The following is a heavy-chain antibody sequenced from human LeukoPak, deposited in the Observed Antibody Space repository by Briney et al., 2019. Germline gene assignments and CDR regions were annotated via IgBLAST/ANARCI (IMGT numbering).Heavy chain of an antibody. J-gene: IGHJ6*03. V-gene: IGHV4-4*09. CDR3: ARQWGCKSPGGYYYYMDV. CDR2: IYTSGST. Sequence: PSETLSLTCTVSGGSISSYYWSWIRQPPGKGLEWIGYIYTSGSTNYNPSLKSRVTISVDTSKNQFSLKLSSVTAADTAVYYCARQWGCKSPGGYYYYMDVWGKGTTVTVSS. CDR1: GGSISSYY. D-gene: IGHD1-26*01.